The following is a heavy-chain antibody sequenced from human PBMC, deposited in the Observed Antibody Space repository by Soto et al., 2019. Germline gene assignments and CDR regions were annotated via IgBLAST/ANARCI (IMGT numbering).Heavy chain of an antibody. CDR3: AKGLNAAAVTRSPPGYFDL. D-gene: IGHD6-13*01. Sequence: EVQLLESGGGLVQPGGSLRLSCAASGFTFSSYAMSWVRQVPGKGLEWVSAISGRGGSTYYADSVKGRFTISRDNSKNTLYLQMNSLRAEDTAVYYCAKGLNAAAVTRSPPGYFDLWGRGTLVTVSS. CDR1: GFTFSSYA. J-gene: IGHJ2*01. V-gene: IGHV3-23*01. CDR2: ISGRGGST.